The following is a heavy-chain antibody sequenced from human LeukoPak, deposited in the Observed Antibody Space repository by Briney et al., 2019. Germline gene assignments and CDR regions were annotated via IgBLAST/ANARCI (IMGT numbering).Heavy chain of an antibody. Sequence: GGSLRLSCAASGFTFSSYSMNWVRQAPGQGLEWVSYISSSSSTIYYADSVKGRFTISRDNAKNSLYLQMNSLRDEDTAVYYCATTYYDSSGPSLFDYWGQGTLVTVSS. D-gene: IGHD3-22*01. V-gene: IGHV3-48*02. J-gene: IGHJ4*02. CDR3: ATTYYDSSGPSLFDY. CDR2: ISSSSSTI. CDR1: GFTFSSYS.